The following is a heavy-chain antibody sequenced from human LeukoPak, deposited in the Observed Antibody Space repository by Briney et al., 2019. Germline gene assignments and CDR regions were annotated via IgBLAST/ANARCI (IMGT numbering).Heavy chain of an antibody. V-gene: IGHV1-69*13. CDR2: IIPIFGTA. Sequence: RASVKVSCRASGYTFTSYYIHWVRQAPGQGLEWMGGIIPIFGTANYAQKFQGRVTITADESTSTAYMELSSLRSEDTAVYYCARDPNHYYYDSSGYYSGWYFDLWGRGTLVTVSS. D-gene: IGHD3-22*01. CDR1: GYTFTSYY. CDR3: ARDPNHYYYDSSGYYSGWYFDL. J-gene: IGHJ2*01.